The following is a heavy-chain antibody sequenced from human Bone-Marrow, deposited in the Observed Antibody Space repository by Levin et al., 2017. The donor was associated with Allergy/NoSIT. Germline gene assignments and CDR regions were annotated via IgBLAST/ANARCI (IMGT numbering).Heavy chain of an antibody. CDR3: ARYSSSWAKYFQH. Sequence: SETLSLTCAVSGGSLSGYLWSWIRQSPGKGLEWIGEVNHSGSAPYNPSLRRRVTISVDTSKNQFSLQLTSVTAADSAVYFCARYSSSWAKYFQHWGQGIPVAVPS. CDR1: GGSLSGYL. V-gene: IGHV4-34*01. CDR2: VNHSGSA. J-gene: IGHJ1*01. D-gene: IGHD6-13*01.